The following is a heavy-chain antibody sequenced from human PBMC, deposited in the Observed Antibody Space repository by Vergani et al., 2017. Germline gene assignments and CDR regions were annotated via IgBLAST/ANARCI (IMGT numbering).Heavy chain of an antibody. V-gene: IGHV3-30-3*01. CDR2: ISFDGTNE. CDR1: GFTLNRHA. Sequence: VHLLESGGGQVEAGGSLRLSCVASGFTLNRHAMYWVRQAPGKGLEWVVGISFDGTNEYYPDLVKGRFTISRDIAKNTLYLQVRSLRLEDTGVYHCVRDRGLCAGGRCYTEAWDYWGQGTPVTVSS. J-gene: IGHJ4*02. D-gene: IGHD2-2*02. CDR3: VRDRGLCAGGRCYTEAWDY.